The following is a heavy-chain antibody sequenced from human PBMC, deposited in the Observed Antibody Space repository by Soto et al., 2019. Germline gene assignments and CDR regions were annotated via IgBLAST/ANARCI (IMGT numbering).Heavy chain of an antibody. CDR2: IDGSGGTT. CDR1: GFPFSSTD. V-gene: IGHV3-23*01. D-gene: IGHD3-10*01. J-gene: IGHJ5*02. Sequence: EFQVLQSGGGLVQPGGSLTLSCAASGFPFSSTDMTWVRQAPGKGLEWVSTIDGSGGTTYYADSVKGRFTISSDNSINTVFLQMNSLTADDTALYFCAKNSGWFNTWGQGALVTVSS. CDR3: AKNSGWFNT.